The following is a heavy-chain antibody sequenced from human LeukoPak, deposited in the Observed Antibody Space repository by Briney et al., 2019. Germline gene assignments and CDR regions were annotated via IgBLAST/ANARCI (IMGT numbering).Heavy chain of an antibody. D-gene: IGHD5-18*01. Sequence: GASVKVSCKASGYTFTGYYMHWVRQAPGQGLEWMGWINPNSGGTNHAQKFQGRVTMTRDTSISTAYMELSRLRSDDTAVYYCARDTFGYSYGYDYWGQGTLVTVSS. CDR3: ARDTFGYSYGYDY. CDR2: INPNSGGT. J-gene: IGHJ4*02. V-gene: IGHV1-2*02. CDR1: GYTFTGYY.